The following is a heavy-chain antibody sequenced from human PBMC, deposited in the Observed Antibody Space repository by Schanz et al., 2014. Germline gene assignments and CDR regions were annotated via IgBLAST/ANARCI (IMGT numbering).Heavy chain of an antibody. Sequence: EVRLVESGGGLVQPGGSLRLSCEASGFDFNSYSMNWVRQVPGKGLEWVSSISSSGSYIHYADSVKDRFTVSRDNSKNTLYLQMNTLRAEDTAVYYCARDLEGYDGGGGGFDPWGQGTLVTVSS. CDR1: GFDFNSYS. V-gene: IGHV3-21*02. CDR3: ARDLEGYDGGGGGFDP. J-gene: IGHJ5*02. CDR2: ISSSGSYI. D-gene: IGHD2-21*01.